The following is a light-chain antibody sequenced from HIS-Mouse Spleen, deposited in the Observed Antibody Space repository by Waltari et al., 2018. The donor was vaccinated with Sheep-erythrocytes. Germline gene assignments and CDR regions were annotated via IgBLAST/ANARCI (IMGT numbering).Light chain of an antibody. CDR1: QGISSY. CDR3: QQLNSYPLLT. CDR2: AAS. J-gene: IGKJ4*01. Sequence: DIQLTQSPSFLSASVGDRVTITCRASQGISSYLAWYQQKPGKAPKLLIYAASTLPSGVPSRFSGSGSGTEFTLTISSLQPEDFATYYCQQLNSYPLLTFGGGTKVDIK. V-gene: IGKV1-9*01.